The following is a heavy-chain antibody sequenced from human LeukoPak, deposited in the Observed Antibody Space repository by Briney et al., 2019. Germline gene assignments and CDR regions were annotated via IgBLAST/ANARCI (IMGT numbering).Heavy chain of an antibody. CDR3: ARGYCSSTSCPNYFDY. CDR2: IYTSGST. J-gene: IGHJ4*02. CDR1: GGSISSGSYY. D-gene: IGHD2-2*01. Sequence: SETLSLTCTVSGGSISSGSYYWSWIRQPAGKGLEWIGRIYTSGSTNYNPSFKSRVTISVDTSKNQFSLKLSSVTAADTAVYYCARGYCSSTSCPNYFDYWGQGTLVTVSS. V-gene: IGHV4-61*02.